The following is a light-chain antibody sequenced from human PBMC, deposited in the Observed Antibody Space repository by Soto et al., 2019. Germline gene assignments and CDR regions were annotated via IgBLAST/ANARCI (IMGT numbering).Light chain of an antibody. Sequence: EVVVTQPPATLSVSPGERATLSCRASQSVSSNLAWYQQKPGQAPRLLIYGASTRATGIPARFSGSGSGTEFTLTISSLQSEDFAVYYCHQYDNWPKTFGQGTRLEIK. CDR1: QSVSSN. V-gene: IGKV3-15*01. CDR3: HQYDNWPKT. J-gene: IGKJ5*01. CDR2: GAS.